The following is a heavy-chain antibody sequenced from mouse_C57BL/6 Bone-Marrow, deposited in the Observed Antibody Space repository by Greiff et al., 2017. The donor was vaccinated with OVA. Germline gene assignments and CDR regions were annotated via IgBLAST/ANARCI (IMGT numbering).Heavy chain of an antibody. D-gene: IGHD2-3*01. Sequence: QVQLQQPGAELVRPGTSVKLSCKASGYTFTSYWMHWVKQRPGQGLEWIGMIDPSDSYTNYNQKFKGKATLTVDTSSSTAYMQLSSLTSEDSAVYYCARSGYSYAMDYWGQGTSVTVSS. CDR2: IDPSDSYT. V-gene: IGHV1-59*01. J-gene: IGHJ4*01. CDR3: ARSGYSYAMDY. CDR1: GYTFTSYW.